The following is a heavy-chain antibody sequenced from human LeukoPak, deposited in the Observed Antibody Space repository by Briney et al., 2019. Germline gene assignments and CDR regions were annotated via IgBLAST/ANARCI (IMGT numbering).Heavy chain of an antibody. V-gene: IGHV4-34*01. J-gene: IGHJ4*02. CDR3: ARDVLPEGGIGY. Sequence: SETLSLTCAVYGGSFSGYYWSWIRQPPGKGLEWIGEIYHSGSTNYNPSLKSRVTISVDKSKNQFSLKLSSVTAADTAVYYCARDVLPEGGIGYWGQGTLVTVSS. CDR1: GGSFSGYY. D-gene: IGHD2-8*01. CDR2: IYHSGST.